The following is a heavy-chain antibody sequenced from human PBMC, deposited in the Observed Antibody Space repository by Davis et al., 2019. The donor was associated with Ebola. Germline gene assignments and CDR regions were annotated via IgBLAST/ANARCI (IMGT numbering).Heavy chain of an antibody. CDR1: GGSFSGYY. J-gene: IGHJ4*02. CDR3: ARGGARTYYYGSGSYSFVYYFDY. V-gene: IGHV4-34*01. D-gene: IGHD3-10*01. CDR2: INHSGST. Sequence: SETLSLTCAVYGGSFSGYYWSWIRQPPGKGLEWIGEINHSGSTSYNPSLRSRVTISVDTSKNQFLLKLSSVTAADTAVYYCARGGARTYYYGSGSYSFVYYFDYWGQGTLVTVSS.